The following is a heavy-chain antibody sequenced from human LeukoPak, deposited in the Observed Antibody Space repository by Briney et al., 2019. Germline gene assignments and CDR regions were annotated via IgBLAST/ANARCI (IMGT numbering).Heavy chain of an antibody. Sequence: SETLSLTCTVSGGSISSYYWSWIRQPPGKGLEWIGYIYYSGSTNYNPSLKSRVTISVDTSKNQFSLKLSSVTAADTAVYYCARARGWLQFQGYFDYWGQGTLVTVSS. D-gene: IGHD5-12*01. CDR1: GGSISSYY. CDR3: ARARGWLQFQGYFDY. V-gene: IGHV4-59*01. CDR2: IYYSGST. J-gene: IGHJ4*02.